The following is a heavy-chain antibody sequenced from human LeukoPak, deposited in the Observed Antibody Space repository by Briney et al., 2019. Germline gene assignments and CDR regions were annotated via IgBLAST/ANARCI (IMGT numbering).Heavy chain of an antibody. J-gene: IGHJ5*02. CDR2: IYYSGST. CDR1: GGSISSYY. V-gene: IGHV4-59*01. D-gene: IGHD6-13*01. Sequence: SETLSLTCTVSGGSISSYYWSWIRQPPGNGLEWIGYIYYSGSTNYNPSLKSRVTISVDTSKNQFSLKLSSLTAADTAVYYCASANSSSWWYDGNWFDPWGQGTLVTVSS. CDR3: ASANSSSWWYDGNWFDP.